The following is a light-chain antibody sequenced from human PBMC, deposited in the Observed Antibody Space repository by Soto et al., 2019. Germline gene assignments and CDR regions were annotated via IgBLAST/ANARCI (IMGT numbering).Light chain of an antibody. CDR2: GAS. Sequence: EIVLTQSPGTLSLSPGERATLSCRASQSVSDSYLAWYQHRPGQTPRLLIYGASSRATGIPDRFSGSGSGTDFTLTISRLEPEDFAVYYCQQYGTSPYAFGQGTKLEI. V-gene: IGKV3-20*01. J-gene: IGKJ2*01. CDR3: QQYGTSPYA. CDR1: QSVSDSY.